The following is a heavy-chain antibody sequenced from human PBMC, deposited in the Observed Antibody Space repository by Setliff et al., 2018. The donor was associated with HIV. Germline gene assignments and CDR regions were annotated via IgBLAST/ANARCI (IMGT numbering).Heavy chain of an antibody. V-gene: IGHV3-74*01. CDR2: INNDTTTT. CDR3: AILSYSSG. J-gene: IGHJ4*02. D-gene: IGHD1-26*01. Sequence: PGGSLRLSCAASGFTFSRYWMHWVRQAPGQGLVWVSGINNDTTTTAYADSVKGRFSISRDNAKNTLYLQMNDLRGEDTAVYYCAILSYSSGWGQGTLVTVS. CDR1: GFTFSRYW.